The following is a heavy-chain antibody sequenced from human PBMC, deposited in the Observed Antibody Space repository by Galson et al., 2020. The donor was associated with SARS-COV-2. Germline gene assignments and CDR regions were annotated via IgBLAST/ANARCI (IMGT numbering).Heavy chain of an antibody. CDR1: GFTFSSYA. CDR3: ARETGDYDSSNFDF. Sequence: GGSLRLSCAASGFTFSSYAMHWVRQAPGKGLEWLTIISYDGNTLYADSVKGRFTFSRDNSKNTLYLQMNSLRSEDTAVYYCARETGDYDSSNFDFWGQGTLVTVSS. J-gene: IGHJ4*02. V-gene: IGHV3-30-3*01. CDR2: ISYDGNT. D-gene: IGHD3-22*01.